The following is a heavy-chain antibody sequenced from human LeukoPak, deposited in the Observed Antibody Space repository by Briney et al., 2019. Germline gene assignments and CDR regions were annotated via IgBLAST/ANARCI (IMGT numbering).Heavy chain of an antibody. CDR3: ARGSGSGSYYPRFDY. CDR1: GFTVSSNF. J-gene: IGHJ4*02. V-gene: IGHV3-53*01. D-gene: IGHD3-10*01. CDR2: IYSGGST. Sequence: GGSLRLSCAASGFTVSSNFLSWVRQPPGKGLEWVSDIYSGGSTYYADSVKGRFTISRDNSKNTLYLQMNSLRAEDTAVYYCARGSGSGSYYPRFDYWGQGTLVTVSS.